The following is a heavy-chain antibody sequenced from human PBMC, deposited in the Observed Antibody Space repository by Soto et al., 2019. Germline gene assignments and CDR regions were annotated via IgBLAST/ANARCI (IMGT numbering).Heavy chain of an antibody. CDR2: ISTYNGKT. CDR1: GYTFTSHG. CDR3: ARLVTEGVTYREDAFDI. J-gene: IGHJ3*02. V-gene: IGHV1-18*01. Sequence: QVQLVQSGGEVKKPGASVKVSCKASGYTFTSHGISWVRQAPGQGLEWMGWISTYNGKTDYAQKFQGRVTMTADTRTTTGYMEVRGLRSDDTAVYYCARLVTEGVTYREDAFDIWGQGTKVTVSS. D-gene: IGHD2-21*02.